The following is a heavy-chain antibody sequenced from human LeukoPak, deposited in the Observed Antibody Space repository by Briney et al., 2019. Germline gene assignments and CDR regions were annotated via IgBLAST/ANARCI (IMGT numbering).Heavy chain of an antibody. CDR3: VRDMSGKYSFDY. V-gene: IGHV3-64D*06. Sequence: VSFIHHNGEMTSYAESVRGRFTVSRDNSKNTLFLELSSLRTDDTAVYYCVRDMSGKYSFDYWGQGTLVIVST. J-gene: IGHJ4*02. D-gene: IGHD1-26*01. CDR2: IHHNGEMT.